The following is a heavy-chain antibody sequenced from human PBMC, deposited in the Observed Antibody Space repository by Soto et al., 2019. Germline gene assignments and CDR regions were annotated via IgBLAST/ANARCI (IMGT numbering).Heavy chain of an antibody. J-gene: IGHJ4*02. CDR2: ISSSSTI. V-gene: IGHV3-48*01. CDR1: GFTFSSYS. Sequence: GSLRLSCAASGFTFSSYSMNWVRQAPGKGLEWVSYISSSSTIYYADSVKGRFTISRDNAKNSLYLQMNSLRAEDTAVYYCAKIPPGYSYGYFYFDYWGQGTLVTVSS. CDR3: AKIPPGYSYGYFYFDY. D-gene: IGHD5-18*01.